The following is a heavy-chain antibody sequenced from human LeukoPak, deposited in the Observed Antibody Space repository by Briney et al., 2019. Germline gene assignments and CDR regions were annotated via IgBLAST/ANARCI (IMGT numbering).Heavy chain of an antibody. Sequence: SETLSLTCTVSGGSISSGGYYWSWICQHPGKGLEWIGYIYYSGSTYYNPSLKSRVTISVDTSKNQFSLKLSSVTAADTAVYYCVRIFGVAVIDYWGQGTLVTASS. CDR2: IYYSGST. CDR3: VRIFGVAVIDY. V-gene: IGHV4-31*03. D-gene: IGHD3-3*01. J-gene: IGHJ4*02. CDR1: GGSISSGGYY.